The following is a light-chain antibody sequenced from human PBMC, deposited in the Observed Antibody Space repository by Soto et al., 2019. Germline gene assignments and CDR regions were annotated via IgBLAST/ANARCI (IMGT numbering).Light chain of an antibody. V-gene: IGKV3-20*01. CDR3: QQYGSSPYT. Sequence: EIVLTQSPGTLSLSPGERATLSCRASQSVSSNYLAWYQQKPGQTPRLLIYGASSRATGIPDRFSGSGSGTDFPLTIRRLEPEDCAVYYCQQYGSSPYTFGQGTKLEIK. J-gene: IGKJ2*01. CDR2: GAS. CDR1: QSVSSNY.